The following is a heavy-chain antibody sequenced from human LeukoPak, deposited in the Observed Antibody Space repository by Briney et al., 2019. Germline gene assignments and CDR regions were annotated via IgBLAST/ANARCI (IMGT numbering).Heavy chain of an antibody. CDR1: GYSFTDDY. V-gene: IGHV1-2*02. D-gene: IGHD3-10*01. CDR2: INPDSGFT. Sequence: GASVKVSCKTSGYSFTDDYVQWVRQAPGQGLEWMGWINPDSGFTNYAQKFQGRVTMTRDTSTSTVYMELSSLRSEDTAVYYCARDIGSGSYYQNDYWGQGTLVTVSS. CDR3: ARDIGSGSYYQNDY. J-gene: IGHJ4*02.